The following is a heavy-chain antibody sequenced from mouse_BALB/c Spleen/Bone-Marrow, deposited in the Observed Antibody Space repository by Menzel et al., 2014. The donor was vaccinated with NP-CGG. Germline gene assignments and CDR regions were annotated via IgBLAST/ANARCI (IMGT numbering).Heavy chain of an antibody. CDR3: ARDSFLITRALDY. CDR2: IWGDGST. V-gene: IGHV2-6-7*01. CDR1: GFSLIGYG. Sequence: VQLVESGPGLVAPSQSLSITCTVSGFSLIGYGVSWVRQPPGKGLEWLGMIWGDGSTDYNSALKSRLSISKDNSKSQVFLKMNSLQTDDTARYYCARDSFLITRALDYWGQGTSVTVSS. D-gene: IGHD2-4*01. J-gene: IGHJ4*01.